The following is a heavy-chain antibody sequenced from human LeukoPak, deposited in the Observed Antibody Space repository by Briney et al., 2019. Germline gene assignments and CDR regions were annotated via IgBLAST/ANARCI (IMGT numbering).Heavy chain of an antibody. CDR3: TREVGCSGGSCYVY. Sequence: PGGSLRLSCAASGFTFSSYWMRWVRQAPGQGLVWCSRFNSDGGSTSYADSVKGRFTISRDNARNTLYLQMNSLRAEDTAVYYCTREVGCSGGSCYVYWGQGTLVTVSS. J-gene: IGHJ4*02. CDR2: FNSDGGST. D-gene: IGHD2-15*01. V-gene: IGHV3-74*01. CDR1: GFTFSSYW.